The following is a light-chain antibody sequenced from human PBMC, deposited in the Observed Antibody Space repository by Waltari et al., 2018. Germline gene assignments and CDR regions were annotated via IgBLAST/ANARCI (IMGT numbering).Light chain of an antibody. CDR2: AAS. J-gene: IGKJ4*01. V-gene: IGKV1-9*01. CDR1: QGISTH. Sequence: DIQLTQSPSFLSASVRDRVTITCRASQGISTHLAWYQQKPGKGPKLLIHAASTLQSDIPSRFSGSGSGTEFTLTISSLQSEDFATYYCLHLNNFPLSFGGGTKVELK. CDR3: LHLNNFPLS.